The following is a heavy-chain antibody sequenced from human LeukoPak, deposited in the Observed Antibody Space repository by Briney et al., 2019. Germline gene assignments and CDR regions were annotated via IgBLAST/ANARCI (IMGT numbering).Heavy chain of an antibody. Sequence: PGGSLRLSCAASGFTVSSNYMSWVRQAPGKGLEWVSVIYSGGSTYYADSVKGRFTISRDNSKNTLYLQMNSLRVEDTALYYCARDGHGVPLDYWGQGTLVTVSS. J-gene: IGHJ4*02. CDR2: IYSGGST. D-gene: IGHD4-17*01. CDR1: GFTVSSNY. CDR3: ARDGHGVPLDY. V-gene: IGHV3-53*05.